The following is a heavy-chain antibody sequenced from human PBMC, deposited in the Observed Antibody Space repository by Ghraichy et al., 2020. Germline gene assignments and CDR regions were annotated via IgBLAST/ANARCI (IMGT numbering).Heavy chain of an antibody. Sequence: SVKVSCKASGGTFSSYAISWVRQAPGQGLEWMGGIIPIFGIANYAQKFQGRVTITADKSTSTAYMELSSLRSEDTAVYYCARASQWLAAFDYWGQGTLVTVSS. CDR3: ARASQWLAAFDY. D-gene: IGHD6-19*01. J-gene: IGHJ4*02. V-gene: IGHV1-69*10. CDR2: IIPIFGIA. CDR1: GGTFSSYA.